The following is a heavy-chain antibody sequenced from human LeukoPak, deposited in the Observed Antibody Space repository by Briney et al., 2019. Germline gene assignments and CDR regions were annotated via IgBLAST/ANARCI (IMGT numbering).Heavy chain of an antibody. CDR3: ARDRGIVVVPAALSFDP. CDR1: GYSFIGYY. CDR2: INHNSGGT. D-gene: IGHD2-2*01. V-gene: IGHV1-2*02. J-gene: IGHJ5*02. Sequence: ASVKVSCKASGYSFIGYYIHWVRQAPGQGLEWMGWINHNSGGTKYAQKFQGRVTMTGDTSISTAYMELSRLRSDDTAVYYCARDRGIVVVPAALSFDPWGQGTLVTVSS.